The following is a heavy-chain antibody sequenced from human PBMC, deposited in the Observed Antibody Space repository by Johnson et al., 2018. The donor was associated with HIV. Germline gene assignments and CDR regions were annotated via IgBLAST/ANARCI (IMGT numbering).Heavy chain of an antibody. D-gene: IGHD5-18*01. Sequence: VQLVESGGGLVQPGGSLRLSCASGFTVSTNYMSWLRQAPWKGLEWASVIYGGDTPHYADSVQGRFTISRDNSKNTLYLQMNSLRAEDTAVYYCARAYSYGAFDIWGLGTKVTVSS. V-gene: IGHV3-66*01. J-gene: IGHJ3*02. CDR1: GFTVSTNY. CDR3: ARAYSYGAFDI. CDR2: IYGGDTP.